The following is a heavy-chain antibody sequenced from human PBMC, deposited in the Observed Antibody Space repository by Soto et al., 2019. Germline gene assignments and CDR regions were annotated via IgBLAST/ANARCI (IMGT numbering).Heavy chain of an antibody. D-gene: IGHD2-2*01. Sequence: ESLKISCQGSGYSFANYWIGWVRQMPGKGLEWLGIIYPGESDTTYNPSFQGQVTISADKSISTAYLQWSSLKASDTAMYYCARYSTSSQYYYGMDVWGQGTTVTVSS. CDR2: IYPGESDT. CDR3: ARYSTSSQYYYGMDV. J-gene: IGHJ6*01. V-gene: IGHV5-51*01. CDR1: GYSFANYW.